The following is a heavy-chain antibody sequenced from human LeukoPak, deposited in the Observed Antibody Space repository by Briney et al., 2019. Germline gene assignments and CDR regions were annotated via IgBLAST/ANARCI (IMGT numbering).Heavy chain of an antibody. D-gene: IGHD3-3*01. CDR1: GFTFSSYS. J-gene: IGHJ5*02. CDR2: ISSSSSYI. CDR3: ASVPRKFTIFGVGHKRWFDP. Sequence: GGSLRLSCAASGFTFSSYSMNWVRQAPGKGLEWVSSISSSSSYIYYADSVKGRFTISRDNATNSLYLQMNSLRAEDTAVYYCASVPRKFTIFGVGHKRWFDPWGQGTLVTVSS. V-gene: IGHV3-21*01.